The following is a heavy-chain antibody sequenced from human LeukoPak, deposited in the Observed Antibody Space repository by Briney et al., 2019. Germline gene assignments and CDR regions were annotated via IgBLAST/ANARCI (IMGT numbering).Heavy chain of an antibody. V-gene: IGHV3-23*01. CDR2: ISGSGSST. Sequence: GGSLRLSCAASGFTFSSYAMSWVRQAPGKGLEWVSAISGSGSSTYYADSVKGRFTISRDNSKNTLYLQMNSLRAEDTAVYYCGKVATMDRVIDYWGQGTLVTVSS. J-gene: IGHJ4*02. CDR3: GKVATMDRVIDY. D-gene: IGHD5-12*01. CDR1: GFTFSSYA.